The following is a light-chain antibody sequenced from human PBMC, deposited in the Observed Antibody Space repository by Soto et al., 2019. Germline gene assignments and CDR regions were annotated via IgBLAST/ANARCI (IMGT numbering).Light chain of an antibody. Sequence: DIGLTQSPATLSLSPGERATLSCRASQSVSSSYLAWYQQKPGQAPRLLIYGASNRATGIPDRFSGSGSGTDFTLTISRLEPEDFAVYYCQQYGSSGTFGQGTKVDI. J-gene: IGKJ1*01. CDR1: QSVSSSY. CDR3: QQYGSSGT. V-gene: IGKV3-20*01. CDR2: GAS.